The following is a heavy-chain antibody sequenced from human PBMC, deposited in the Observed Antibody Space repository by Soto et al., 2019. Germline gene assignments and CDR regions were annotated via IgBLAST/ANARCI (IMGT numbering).Heavy chain of an antibody. V-gene: IGHV4-39*01. Sequence: QLQLQESGPGPVKPSGTLSLTCTVSGGAINTNNYYWGWVRQPPGKGLEWIGSVFYDGTTYYSPSLKSRVTISLATSSTQFSLTLNSVTAAHTAVYYCARLVVVSPVSTAWGRGTLVTVSS. CDR3: ARLVVVSPVSTA. D-gene: IGHD1-26*01. CDR2: VFYDGTT. J-gene: IGHJ5*02. CDR1: GGAINTNNYY.